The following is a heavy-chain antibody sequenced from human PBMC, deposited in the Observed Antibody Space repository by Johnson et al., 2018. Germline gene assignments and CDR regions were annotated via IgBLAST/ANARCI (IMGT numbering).Heavy chain of an antibody. J-gene: IGHJ6*03. CDR1: GFTFSSYA. CDR2: ISYDGHNK. Sequence: QVQLVESGGGVVQPGRSLRLSCAASGFTFSSYALHWVRQAPGKGLEWVAVISYDGHNKYYADSVKGRFTISRDNSKNTLYVQMNSLRAEDTAVHYCARDRNGQLSFFYHDMDVWGKGTTVTGSS. D-gene: IGHD6-6*01. CDR3: ARDRNGQLSFFYHDMDV. V-gene: IGHV3-30-3*01.